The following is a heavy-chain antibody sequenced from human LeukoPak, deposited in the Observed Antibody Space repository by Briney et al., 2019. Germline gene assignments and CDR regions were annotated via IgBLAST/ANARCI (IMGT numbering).Heavy chain of an antibody. D-gene: IGHD2-21*01. CDR1: GGSISSGGYY. V-gene: IGHV4-31*03. Sequence: PSQTLSLTCTVSGGSISSGGYYWSWIRQHPGKGPEWIGYIYYSGSTYYNPSLKSRVTISVDTSKNQFSLKLSSVTAADTAVYYCARRRRRDGYPNWGQGTLVTVSS. J-gene: IGHJ4*02. CDR3: ARRRRRDGYPN. CDR2: IYYSGST.